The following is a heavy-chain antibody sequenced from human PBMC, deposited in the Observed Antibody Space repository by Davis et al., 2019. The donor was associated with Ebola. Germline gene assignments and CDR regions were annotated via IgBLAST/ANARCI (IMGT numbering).Heavy chain of an antibody. V-gene: IGHV3-23*01. J-gene: IGHJ3*01. CDR3: VKDTRNIWFDV. CDR1: GFVFSSYV. CDR2: LGTSADT. Sequence: PGGSLRLSCAASGFVFSSYVMSWVRRAPGKGLEWVSTLGTSADTYYADSVKGRFTISRDNSKNTLHLQMNSLRVEDTAMYYCVKDTRNIWFDVWGQGTMVTVSS. D-gene: IGHD2/OR15-2a*01.